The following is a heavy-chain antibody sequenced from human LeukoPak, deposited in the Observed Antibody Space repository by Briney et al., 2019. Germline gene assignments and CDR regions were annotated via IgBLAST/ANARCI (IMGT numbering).Heavy chain of an antibody. CDR2: IYYSGST. Sequence: PSETLSLTCTVSGGSISSSNYYWGWIRQPPGKGLEWIGSIYYSGSTYYSPSLKSRVTISVDTSKNQFSLKLSSVTAADTAVYYCARVEVLGTYYDFWSGVTGSYYFDYWGQGTLVTISS. V-gene: IGHV4-39*07. D-gene: IGHD3-3*01. CDR1: GGSISSSNYY. CDR3: ARVEVLGTYYDFWSGVTGSYYFDY. J-gene: IGHJ4*02.